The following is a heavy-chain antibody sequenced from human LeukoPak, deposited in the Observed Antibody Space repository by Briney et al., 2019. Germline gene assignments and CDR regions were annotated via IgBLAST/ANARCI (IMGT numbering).Heavy chain of an antibody. V-gene: IGHV3-49*04. Sequence: GGSLRLSCAASGFTFSSYGMHWVRQAPGKGLEWVGFIRSKAYGGTTEYAASVKGRFTISRDDSKSIAYLQMNSLKTEDTAFYYCTSGYYGQSLDYWGQGTLVTVSS. CDR2: IRSKAYGGTT. CDR1: GFTFSSYG. D-gene: IGHD3-9*01. CDR3: TSGYYGQSLDY. J-gene: IGHJ4*02.